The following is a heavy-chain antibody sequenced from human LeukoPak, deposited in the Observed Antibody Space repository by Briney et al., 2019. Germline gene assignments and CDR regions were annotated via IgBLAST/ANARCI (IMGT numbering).Heavy chain of an antibody. CDR1: GYTFTSYD. V-gene: IGHV1-8*03. CDR3: ARGDFVGSGWYGGVLSGANHNTDY. CDR2: MNPNSGNT. J-gene: IGHJ4*02. Sequence: ASVKVSCKASGYTFTSYDINWVRQATGQGLEWMGWMNPNSGNTGYAQKFQGRVTITRNNSISTAYVELSSLRSDDTAVYYCARGDFVGSGWYGGVLSGANHNTDYWGQGTLVTVSS. D-gene: IGHD6-19*01.